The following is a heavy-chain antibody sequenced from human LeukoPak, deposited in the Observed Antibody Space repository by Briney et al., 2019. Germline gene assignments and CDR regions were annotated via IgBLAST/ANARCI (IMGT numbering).Heavy chain of an antibody. CDR2: IYSGGST. V-gene: IGHV3-53*04. CDR1: GFTVSSNY. Sequence: GGSLRLSCAASGFTVSSNYMSWVRQAPGKGPEWVSVIYSGGSTYHADSVKGRFTISRHNPKNTLYLQMNSLRAEDTAVYYCAREDRMSRVDPWGQGTLVTVSS. D-gene: IGHD2-15*01. J-gene: IGHJ5*02. CDR3: AREDRMSRVDP.